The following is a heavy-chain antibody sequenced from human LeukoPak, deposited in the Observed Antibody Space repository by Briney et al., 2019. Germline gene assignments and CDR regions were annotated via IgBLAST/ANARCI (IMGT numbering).Heavy chain of an antibody. Sequence: SETLSLTCTVSGGSVSSGSYYWSWIRQPPGKGLEWIGYIYYSGSTNYNPSLRSRVTISVDTSKNQFSLKLSSVTAADTAVYYCAKGGYCSGGSCYARFDYWGQGTLVTVSS. CDR1: GGSVSSGSYY. V-gene: IGHV4-61*01. CDR3: AKGGYCSGGSCYARFDY. D-gene: IGHD2-15*01. CDR2: IYYSGST. J-gene: IGHJ4*02.